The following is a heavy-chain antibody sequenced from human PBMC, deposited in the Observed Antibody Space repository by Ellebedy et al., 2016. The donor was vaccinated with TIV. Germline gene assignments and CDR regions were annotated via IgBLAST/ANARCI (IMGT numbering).Heavy chain of an antibody. J-gene: IGHJ4*02. CDR1: GFTFSSHD. V-gene: IGHV3-13*01. D-gene: IGHD6-13*01. Sequence: GESLKISCAASGFTFSSHDMHWVCQRTGKGLEWVSAIGSAGDTSYSGSVKGRFTISRENGKNSVYLQMNSLRAEDTAVYYCARASAGLDYWGQGTIITVSS. CDR3: ARASAGLDY. CDR2: IGSAGDT.